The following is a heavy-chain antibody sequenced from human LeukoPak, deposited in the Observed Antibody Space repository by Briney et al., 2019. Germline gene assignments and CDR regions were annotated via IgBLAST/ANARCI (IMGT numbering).Heavy chain of an antibody. V-gene: IGHV1-2*02. Sequence: ASVKVSCKASGYTFTGYYMHCVRQAPGQGLEWMGWINPNSGGTNYAQKFQGRVTMTRDTSISTAYMELSRLRSDDTAVYYCARAQEGRYYYYMDVWGKGTTVTVSS. CDR3: ARAQEGRYYYYMDV. D-gene: IGHD7-27*01. CDR1: GYTFTGYY. CDR2: INPNSGGT. J-gene: IGHJ6*03.